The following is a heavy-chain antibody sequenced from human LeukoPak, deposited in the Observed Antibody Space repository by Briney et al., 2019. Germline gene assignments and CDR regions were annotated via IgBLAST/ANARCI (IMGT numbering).Heavy chain of an antibody. J-gene: IGHJ4*02. V-gene: IGHV3-7*01. CDR2: IKQDGTEK. D-gene: IGHD1-26*01. CDR3: ARPLPDSGSYHNFDY. Sequence: GGSLRLSCAASGFTFTSYWMHWVRQAPGKGLEWVANIKQDGTEKYYVDSVKGRFTISRDNAKNSLYLQMNSLRAEDTAVYYCARPLPDSGSYHNFDYWGQGTLVTVSS. CDR1: GFTFTSYW.